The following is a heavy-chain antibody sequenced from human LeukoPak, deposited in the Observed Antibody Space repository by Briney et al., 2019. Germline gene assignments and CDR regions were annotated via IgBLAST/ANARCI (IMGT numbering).Heavy chain of an antibody. V-gene: IGHV3-7*03. CDR3: ARRDIVVVVSASDY. J-gene: IGHJ4*02. CDR1: GFTFSSYS. Sequence: GGSLRLSCAASGFTFSSYSMNWVRQAPGKGLEWVANIKQDGSEKYYVDSVKGRFTISRDNAKNSLYLQMNSLRVDDTAVYYCARRDIVVVVSASDYWGQGTLVTVSS. CDR2: IKQDGSEK. D-gene: IGHD2-15*01.